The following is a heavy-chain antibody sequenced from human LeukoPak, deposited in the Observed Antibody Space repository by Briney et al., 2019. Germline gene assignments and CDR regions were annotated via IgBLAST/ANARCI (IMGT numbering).Heavy chain of an antibody. CDR3: ASLAAAGTGDWFDP. J-gene: IGHJ5*02. Sequence: PSETLSLTCTVSGGSISSYYWSWIRQPPGKGLEWIGYIYYSGSTNYNPSLKSRVTISVDTSKNQFSLKLSSVTAADTAVYYCASLAAAGTGDWFDPWGQGTLVTVSS. V-gene: IGHV4-59*01. D-gene: IGHD6-13*01. CDR2: IYYSGST. CDR1: GGSISSYY.